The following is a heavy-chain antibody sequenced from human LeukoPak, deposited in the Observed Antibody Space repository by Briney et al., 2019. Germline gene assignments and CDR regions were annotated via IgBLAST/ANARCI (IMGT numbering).Heavy chain of an antibody. CDR1: GFTFSSYA. J-gene: IGHJ6*03. D-gene: IGHD3-22*01. Sequence: GGSLRLSCAASGFTFSSYAMSWVCQAPGKGLEWVSAISGRGGSTYYADSVKGRFTISRDNSKNTLYLQMNSLRAEDTAVYYCVKWGSDSSGYYSSYYYYYMDVWGKGTTVTVSS. V-gene: IGHV3-23*01. CDR2: ISGRGGST. CDR3: VKWGSDSSGYYSSYYYYYMDV.